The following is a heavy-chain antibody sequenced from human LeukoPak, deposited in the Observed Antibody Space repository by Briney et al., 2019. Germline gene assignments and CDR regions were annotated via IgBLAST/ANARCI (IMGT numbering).Heavy chain of an antibody. Sequence: ASVKVSCKASGGTFSSYAISWVRQATGQGLEWMGWMNPNSGNTGYAQKFQDRVTITRNTSISTAYMELSSLRSEDTAVYYCARGVGVGATNWFDPWGQGTLVTVSS. J-gene: IGHJ5*02. CDR2: MNPNSGNT. CDR1: GGTFSSYA. V-gene: IGHV1-8*03. CDR3: ARGVGVGATNWFDP. D-gene: IGHD1-26*01.